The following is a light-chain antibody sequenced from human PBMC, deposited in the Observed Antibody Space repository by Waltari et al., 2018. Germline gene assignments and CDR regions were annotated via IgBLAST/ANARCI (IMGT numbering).Light chain of an antibody. CDR1: QSISTN. CDR2: CAS. Sequence: EIVMTQSPATLSVSPGERATLSCRASQSISTNLAWYQQKSGHAPSLLVYCASTRATGIPARFSGSGSGTEFSLTISSLQSEDFAVYYCQQYNNWPYTFGQGTKLEIK. V-gene: IGKV3-15*01. CDR3: QQYNNWPYT. J-gene: IGKJ2*01.